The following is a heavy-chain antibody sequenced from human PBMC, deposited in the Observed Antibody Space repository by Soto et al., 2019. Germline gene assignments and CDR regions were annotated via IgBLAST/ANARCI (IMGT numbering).Heavy chain of an antibody. CDR3: ARESTLEIGYYFDY. J-gene: IGHJ4*02. V-gene: IGHV3-33*01. CDR2: IWYDGSNK. CDR1: GFTFSSYG. Sequence: QVQLVESGGGVVQPGRSLRLSCAASGFTFSSYGMHWVRQAPGKGREWVAVIWYDGSNKYYADSVKGRFTISRDNSKNTLYLQMNRLRAEGRAVCFCARESTLEIGYYFDYWGQGTLVTVS. D-gene: IGHD3-3*01.